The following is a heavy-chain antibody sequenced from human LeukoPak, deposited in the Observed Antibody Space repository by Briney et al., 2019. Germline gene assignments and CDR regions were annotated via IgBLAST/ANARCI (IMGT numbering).Heavy chain of an antibody. J-gene: IGHJ4*02. CDR1: SGSISGYY. V-gene: IGHV4-59*12. Sequence: PSETLSLTCNVSSGSISGYYWTWLRQPPGKGLEWIGFIYYSGSTYYNPSLKSRVTISVDTSKNQFSLKLSSVTAADTAVYYCARAHVDTALHWGQGTLVTVSS. CDR2: IYYSGST. D-gene: IGHD5-18*01. CDR3: ARAHVDTALH.